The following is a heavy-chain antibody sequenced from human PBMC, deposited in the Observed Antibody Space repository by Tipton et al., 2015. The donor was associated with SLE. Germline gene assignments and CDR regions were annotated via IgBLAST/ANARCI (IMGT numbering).Heavy chain of an antibody. CDR2: IYPGDSDA. CDR3: VRGVPYQYYYYLDV. D-gene: IGHD2-2*01. Sequence: QLVQSGAELKKPGESLKISCEAIGYNFVTYWIGWVRQMPGKGLEWMGIIYPGDSDARYSPSFQGQVTISVDKSISTAYLQWSNLRASDTAVYYCVRGVPYQYYYYLDVWGKGTTVTVSS. CDR1: GYNFVTYW. V-gene: IGHV5-51*03. J-gene: IGHJ6*03.